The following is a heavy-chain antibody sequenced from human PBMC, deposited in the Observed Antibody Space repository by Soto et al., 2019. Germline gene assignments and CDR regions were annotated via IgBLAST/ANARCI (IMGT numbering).Heavy chain of an antibody. CDR2: SSSSSSYT. D-gene: IGHD1-1*01. Sequence: QVQLVESGGGLVKPGGSRRLACAASGITFSDYYMSWIRQSPGKGLEWVSYSSSSSSYTNYEDSVKGRFTISRDNAKNSLYLQKNSLRAGDTAVYSCARGTGGARGWGQGTLVTVSS. CDR3: ARGTGGARG. CDR1: GITFSDYY. J-gene: IGHJ4*02. V-gene: IGHV3-11*06.